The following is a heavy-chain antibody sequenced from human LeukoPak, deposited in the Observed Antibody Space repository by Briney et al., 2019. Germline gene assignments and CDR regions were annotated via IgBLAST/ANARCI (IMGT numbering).Heavy chain of an antibody. CDR3: ARDFRGTTVTTPFDY. Sequence: SVKVSCKASGGTFISYAISWVRQAPGQGLEWMGRIIPILGIANYAQKFQGRVTITADKSTSTAYMELSSLRSEDTAVYYCARDFRGTTVTTPFDYWGQGTLVTVSS. V-gene: IGHV1-69*04. J-gene: IGHJ4*02. CDR1: GGTFISYA. D-gene: IGHD4-17*01. CDR2: IIPILGIA.